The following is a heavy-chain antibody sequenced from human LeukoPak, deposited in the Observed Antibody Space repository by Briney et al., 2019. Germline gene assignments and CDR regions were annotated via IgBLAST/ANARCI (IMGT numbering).Heavy chain of an antibody. D-gene: IGHD4-17*01. CDR3: AATAVTPMLYYYYGMDV. CDR2: IVVGSGNT. Sequence: SVKVSCKASGFTFTSSAVQWVRQARGQRLEWIGWIVVGSGNTNYAQKFQERVTITRDMSTSTAYMELSSLRSEDTAVYYCAATAVTPMLYYYYGMDVWGQGTTVTVSS. V-gene: IGHV1-58*01. CDR1: GFTFTSSA. J-gene: IGHJ6*02.